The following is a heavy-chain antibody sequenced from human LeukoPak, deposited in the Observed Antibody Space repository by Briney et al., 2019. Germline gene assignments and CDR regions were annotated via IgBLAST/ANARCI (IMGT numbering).Heavy chain of an antibody. CDR3: GRDSRWAQPDH. J-gene: IGHJ4*02. CDR1: GFTFIHYG. V-gene: IGHV3-23*01. Sequence: GGTLRLSCAASGFTFIHYGINWVGQAPGKGLEWVSGITGSGGSIYYADSVKGRFTISRDNSKNTVYLQINSLTAEDTAVYYCGRDSRWAQPDHWGQGTLVTVSS. D-gene: IGHD5-24*01. CDR2: ITGSGGSI.